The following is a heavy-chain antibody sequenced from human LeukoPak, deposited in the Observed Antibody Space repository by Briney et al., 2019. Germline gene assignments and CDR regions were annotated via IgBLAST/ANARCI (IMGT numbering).Heavy chain of an antibody. D-gene: IGHD2-15*01. V-gene: IGHV4-61*02. Sequence: SETLSLTCTVSGGSISSGSYYWSWIRQPAGKGLEWIGRIYTSGSTNYNPSLKSRVTISVDTSKNQFSLKLSSVTATDTAVYYCARESPGEKRDSGVPIDYWGQGTLVTVSS. CDR1: GGSISSGSYY. CDR2: IYTSGST. CDR3: ARESPGEKRDSGVPIDY. J-gene: IGHJ4*02.